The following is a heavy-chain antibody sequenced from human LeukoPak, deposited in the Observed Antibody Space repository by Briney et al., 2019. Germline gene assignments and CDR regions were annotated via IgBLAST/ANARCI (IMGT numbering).Heavy chain of an antibody. J-gene: IGHJ6*02. Sequence: SQTLSLTCTVSGGSISSDYWSWIRQSPGKGLEWIGYIYYSRSTNYNPSFESRVTISKDTSKNQVSLKLSSVTAADTAVYYCARPWQYYYYGMDVWGQGITVTVSS. D-gene: IGHD5-24*01. CDR3: ARPWQYYYYGMDV. CDR2: IYYSRST. V-gene: IGHV4-59*08. CDR1: GGSISSDY.